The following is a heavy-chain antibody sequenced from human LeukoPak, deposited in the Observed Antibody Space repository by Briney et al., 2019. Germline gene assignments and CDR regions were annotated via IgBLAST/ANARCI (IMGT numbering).Heavy chain of an antibody. J-gene: IGHJ4*02. CDR3: ARVPSDY. CDR2: TSTSSNYI. Sequence: GGSLRLSCVVSGFTFSSYSMNWVRQAPGKGLEWVSSTSTSSNYIYYADSVKGRFTISRDNARNSLYLQMNSLRDEDAAVYYCARVPSDYWGQGTLVTVSS. V-gene: IGHV3-21*01. CDR1: GFTFSSYS.